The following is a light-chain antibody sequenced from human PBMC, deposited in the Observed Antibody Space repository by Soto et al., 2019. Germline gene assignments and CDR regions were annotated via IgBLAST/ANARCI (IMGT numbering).Light chain of an antibody. Sequence: IVLTHSPATLSFSPGEIATLSFRASQSVSRYLAWYQQKPGQAPRLLIYDASNRATGIPARFSGSGSGTDFTLTISSLEPEDFAVYYCQQRSNWPLITFGQGTRLEIK. J-gene: IGKJ5*01. CDR2: DAS. CDR1: QSVSRY. CDR3: QQRSNWPLIT. V-gene: IGKV3-11*01.